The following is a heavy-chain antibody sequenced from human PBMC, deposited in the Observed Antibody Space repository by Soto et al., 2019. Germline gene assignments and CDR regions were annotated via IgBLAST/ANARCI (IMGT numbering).Heavy chain of an antibody. V-gene: IGHV4-31*02. CDR3: ATHYYEGGNFRYFAY. Sequence: SETLSLTWIVSAGSINRDCYYWSWIRQHPGKGLEWIGHVYYSGSTYYNPSLKSRITISMDTSENHFSLQLRSVTAADTAVYYCATHYYEGGNFRYFAYGGKGALVTVSS. CDR1: AGSINRDCYY. CDR2: VYYSGST. J-gene: IGHJ4*02. D-gene: IGHD3-22*01.